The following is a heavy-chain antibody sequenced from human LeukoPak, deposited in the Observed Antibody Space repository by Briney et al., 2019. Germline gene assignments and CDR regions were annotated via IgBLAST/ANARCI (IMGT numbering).Heavy chain of an antibody. Sequence: PGGSLRLSCAASGFTFRAYSMNWVRQAPGKGLEWVSYISSSGSTIYYADSVKGRFTISRDNAKNTLYLQMNSLRAEDTAVYYCAKDFIHYDILTGYYTDWGQGTLVTVSS. V-gene: IGHV3-48*04. CDR1: GFTFRAYS. D-gene: IGHD3-9*01. CDR2: ISSSGSTI. CDR3: AKDFIHYDILTGYYTD. J-gene: IGHJ4*02.